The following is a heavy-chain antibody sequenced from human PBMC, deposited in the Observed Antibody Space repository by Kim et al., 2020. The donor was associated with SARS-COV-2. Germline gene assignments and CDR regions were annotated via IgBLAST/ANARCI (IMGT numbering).Heavy chain of an antibody. CDR1: GFTFSIYS. CDR3: ARVGPRGYCGDY. J-gene: IGHJ4*02. D-gene: IGHD2-15*01. V-gene: IGHV3-48*02. CDR2: ISSTSRNI. Sequence: GGSLRLSCAASGFTFSIYSIDWVRRAPGKGLEWMIYISSTSRNIYYADSVKGRFTVSRDNAENSVYLQMDSLTDEDTAIYYCARVGPRGYCGDYWGQGTPDTVSS.